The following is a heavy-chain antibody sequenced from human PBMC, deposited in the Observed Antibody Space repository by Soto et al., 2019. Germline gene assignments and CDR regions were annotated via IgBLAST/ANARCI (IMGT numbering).Heavy chain of an antibody. CDR1: GCTFKNAW. CDR3: ATDLPTLGAGELDY. Sequence: EVQLAESGGGVVKPGGSLRLSCGASGCTFKNAWMSLVRQPPGKGLEWIGQVKEGGTTDYAAPVKGKFTISRDDSKNTVYLQINSLEIDDTAVYYCATDLPTLGAGELDYWGQGTLLTVSS. D-gene: IGHD1-26*01. CDR2: VKEGGTT. V-gene: IGHV3-15*01. J-gene: IGHJ4*02.